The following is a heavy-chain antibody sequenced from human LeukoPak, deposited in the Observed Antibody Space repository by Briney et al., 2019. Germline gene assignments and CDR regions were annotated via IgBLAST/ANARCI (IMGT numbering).Heavy chain of an antibody. Sequence: TSETLSLTCTVSGYSISRGFYWGWIRQPPGKGLEWIGSVRHSGSTYYNPSLDSRVTILVDTSKNQVSLKLSSVTAADTAVYYCARYGGGYSYGVFDYWGQGTLVTVSS. D-gene: IGHD5-18*01. J-gene: IGHJ4*02. CDR2: VRHSGST. V-gene: IGHV4-38-2*02. CDR3: ARYGGGYSYGVFDY. CDR1: GYSISRGFY.